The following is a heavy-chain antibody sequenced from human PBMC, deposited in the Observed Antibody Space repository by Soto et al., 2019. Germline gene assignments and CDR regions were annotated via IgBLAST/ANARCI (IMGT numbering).Heavy chain of an antibody. CDR2: IKSKTDGGTT. Sequence: PGGSLRLSCAASGFTFSNAWMNWVRQAPGKGLEWVGRIKSKTDGGTTDYAAPVKGRFTISRDDSRNTLYLQMNSLKTEDTAVYYCTTSYNWNSKRGMDVWGQGTTVTVSS. CDR3: TTSYNWNSKRGMDV. V-gene: IGHV3-15*07. J-gene: IGHJ6*02. CDR1: GFTFSNAW. D-gene: IGHD1-7*01.